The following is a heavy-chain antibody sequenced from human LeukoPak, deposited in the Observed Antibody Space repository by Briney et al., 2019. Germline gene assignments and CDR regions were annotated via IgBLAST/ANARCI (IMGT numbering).Heavy chain of an antibody. CDR1: GGSISSYY. V-gene: IGHV4-59*08. D-gene: IGHD4-17*01. CDR2: IYYCGST. J-gene: IGHJ4*02. Sequence: PSETLSLTCTVSGGSISSYYWSWVRQPPGKGLEWIGYIYYCGSTNYTPSLKSRLTISLDTSKNQFSLKLSSVTATDTAVYYCASLTTVTQGYFDSWGQGTLVTVSS. CDR3: ASLTTVTQGYFDS.